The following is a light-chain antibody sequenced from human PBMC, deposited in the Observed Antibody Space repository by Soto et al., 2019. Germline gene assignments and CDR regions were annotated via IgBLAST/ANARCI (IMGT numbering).Light chain of an antibody. CDR1: SSDVGGYEY. J-gene: IGLJ1*01. Sequence: QPVLTQPASVSGSPGQSITISCTGTSSDVGGYEYVSWYQQHPGKAPKRIIYDVSDRPSGVSNRFSGSKSGNTASLAISGLQAEDEADYYCSSYTTSSPLGVFGTGTKVTVL. CDR2: DVS. V-gene: IGLV2-14*03. CDR3: SSYTTSSPLGV.